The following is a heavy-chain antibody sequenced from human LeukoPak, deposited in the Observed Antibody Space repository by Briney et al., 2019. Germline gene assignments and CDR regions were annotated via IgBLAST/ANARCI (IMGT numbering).Heavy chain of an antibody. CDR1: GFTFSNYA. CDR2: ISNTGTA. J-gene: IGHJ4*02. V-gene: IGHV3-23*01. CDR3: AKDRAAPLPQGNFDY. D-gene: IGHD6-13*01. Sequence: GGSLRLSCAASGFTFSNYAMGWVRQVSEKGLEWVSSISNTGTAYSADSVKGRFTISRDNSKNTLYLQMNSLRAEDTAVYYCAKDRAAPLPQGNFDYWGQGTLVTVSS.